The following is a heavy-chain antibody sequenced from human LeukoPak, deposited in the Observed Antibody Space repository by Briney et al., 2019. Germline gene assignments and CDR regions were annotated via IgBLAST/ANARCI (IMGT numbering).Heavy chain of an antibody. V-gene: IGHV4-59*01. D-gene: IGHD6-13*01. J-gene: IGHJ4*02. CDR2: TYNSGST. CDR3: ARENSNSWYLDY. Sequence: SETLSLTCTVSGGSISTYYWSWIRQPPGKGLEWIGYTYNSGSTNYNPSLKSRVTISVDTSKNQFSLKLSSVTAADTAVYYCARENSNSWYLDYWGQGTLVTVSS. CDR1: GGSISTYY.